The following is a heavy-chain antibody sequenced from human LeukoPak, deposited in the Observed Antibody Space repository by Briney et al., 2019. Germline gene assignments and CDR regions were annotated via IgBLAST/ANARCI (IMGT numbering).Heavy chain of an antibody. D-gene: IGHD6-13*01. CDR1: GYSISSGYY. V-gene: IGHV4-38-2*02. CDR2: MYHSGTT. Sequence: SETLSLTCSVSGYSISSGYYWGWIRQSPGKGLEWIGSMYHSGTTNYNPSLKSRVTISVDTSKNHFSLKLTSVTAADTAFYYCARVYYSSSYDYWYFDLWGRGTLVTVSS. CDR3: ARVYYSSSYDYWYFDL. J-gene: IGHJ2*01.